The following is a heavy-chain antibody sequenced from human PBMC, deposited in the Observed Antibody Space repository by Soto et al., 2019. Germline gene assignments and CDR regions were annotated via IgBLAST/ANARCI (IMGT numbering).Heavy chain of an antibody. CDR3: AKAWMDNARHRYFDH. D-gene: IGHD5-12*01. J-gene: IGHJ4*02. Sequence: PGGSLRLSCADSGFTFSSYAMSWVRQAPGKGLEWVSAISGSGAGTYYADSVKGRFTISRDNSKNTVYLQMNSLRAEDTAVYSCAKAWMDNARHRYFDHWGQGTLVTVSS. CDR2: ISGSGAGT. CDR1: GFTFSSYA. V-gene: IGHV3-23*01.